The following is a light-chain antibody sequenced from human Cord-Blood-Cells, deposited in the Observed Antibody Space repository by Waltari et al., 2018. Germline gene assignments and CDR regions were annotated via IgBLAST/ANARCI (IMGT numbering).Light chain of an antibody. V-gene: IGLV2-14*01. CDR2: DVS. Sequence: QSALTQPAPVSGSPGQSITIPCTGTSSDVGGYNSVSWYQQHPGKAPKLMIYDVSNRPSGVSNRVSGSKSGNTASLTISVLQAEDEADYYCSSYTSSSTYVFGTGTKVTVL. CDR1: SSDVGGYNS. J-gene: IGLJ1*01. CDR3: SSYTSSSTYV.